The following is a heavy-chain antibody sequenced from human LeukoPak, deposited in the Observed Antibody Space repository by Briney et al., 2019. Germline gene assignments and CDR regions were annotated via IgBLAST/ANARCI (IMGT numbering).Heavy chain of an antibody. CDR1: GYTFTVYY. V-gene: IGHV1-2*02. CDR3: ARRLRGGDTAMEFDY. Sequence: GASVTVSFTASGYTFTVYYMHWVRQAPGQGLEWMGWINPNSGGTNYAQKFQGRVTMTRDTSISTAYMELSRLRSDDTAVHYCARRLRGGDTAMEFDYWGQGTLVTVSS. CDR2: INPNSGGT. D-gene: IGHD5-18*01. J-gene: IGHJ4*02.